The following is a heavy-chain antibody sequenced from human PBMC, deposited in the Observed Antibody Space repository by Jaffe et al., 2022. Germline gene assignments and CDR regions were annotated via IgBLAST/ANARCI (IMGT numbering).Heavy chain of an antibody. V-gene: IGHV3-15*01. D-gene: IGHD6-6*01. CDR2: IKSKTDGGTT. Sequence: EVQLVESGGGLVKPGGSLRLSCAASGFTFSNAWMSWVRQAPGKGLEWVGRIKSKTDGGTTDYAAPVKGRFTISRDDSKNTLYLQMNSLKTEDTAVYYCTTDMSSSSDFWYFDLWGRGTLVTVSS. J-gene: IGHJ2*01. CDR1: GFTFSNAW. CDR3: TTDMSSSSDFWYFDL.